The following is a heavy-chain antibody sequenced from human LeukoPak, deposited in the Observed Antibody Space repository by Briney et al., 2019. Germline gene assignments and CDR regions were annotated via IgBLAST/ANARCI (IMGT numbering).Heavy chain of an antibody. D-gene: IGHD7-27*01. V-gene: IGHV3-48*03. CDR1: GFTFSSYE. CDR2: ISSSGSTI. Sequence: GGSLRLSCAASGFTFSSYEMNWVRQAPGKGLEWVSYISSSGSTIYYADSVKGRFTISRANAKTSLYLQMNSLRTEDTAVYYCARHSAVKYTGAYGWAPPDDYWGQGTLVTVSS. J-gene: IGHJ4*02. CDR3: ARHSAVKYTGAYGWAPPDDY.